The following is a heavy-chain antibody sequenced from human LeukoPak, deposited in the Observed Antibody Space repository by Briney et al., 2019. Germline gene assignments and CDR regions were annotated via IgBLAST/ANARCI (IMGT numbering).Heavy chain of an antibody. J-gene: IGHJ4*02. V-gene: IGHV3-7*02. CDR3: ARGRHPIDY. CDR1: GFTFNTYW. CDR2: IKSDGREE. Sequence: GGSLRLSCAASGFTFNTYWMSWVRQTPGKGLEWVAQIKSDGREEYYADSVRGRFTISRDNAKRSLYLQMNSLGVEDTAVYYCARGRHPIDYWGQGTLVTVSS. D-gene: IGHD1-1*01.